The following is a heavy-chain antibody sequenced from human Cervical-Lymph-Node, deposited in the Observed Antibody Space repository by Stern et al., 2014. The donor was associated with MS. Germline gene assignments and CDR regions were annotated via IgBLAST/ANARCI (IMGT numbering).Heavy chain of an antibody. CDR1: GYTFTDYY. V-gene: IGHV1-2*04. CDR2: INPNNCGT. J-gene: IGHJ6*02. CDR3: ARSSTTANNYYDGVDV. D-gene: IGHD1-1*01. Sequence: VQLVQSGAEVKNPGASVKVSCKASGYTFTDYYMQWMRQAPGQGLEWMGWINPNNCGTKSAQKFQGWVAMTRDTSTSTAYMELSRLRSDDTAIYYCARSSTTANNYYDGVDVWGQGTTVTVTS.